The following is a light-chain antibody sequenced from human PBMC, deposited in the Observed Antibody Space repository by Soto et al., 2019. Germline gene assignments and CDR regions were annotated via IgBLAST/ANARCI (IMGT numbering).Light chain of an antibody. Sequence: SLPTHPPSVSGAPGQRVTISCTGSISNLWAGYYGQCYRQFPGTAPKPLIYANSVRPSGVPDRLSGYKSGTSAPLAITGLQPEDEADYYCQSYDSSLIVSQVFGIGTK. CDR2: ANS. CDR1: ISNLWAGYY. CDR3: QSYDSSLIVSQV. V-gene: IGLV1-40*01. J-gene: IGLJ1*01.